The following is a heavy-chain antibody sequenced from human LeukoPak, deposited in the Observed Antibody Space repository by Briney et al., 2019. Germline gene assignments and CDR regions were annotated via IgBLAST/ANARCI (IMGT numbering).Heavy chain of an antibody. V-gene: IGHV1-2*06. CDR1: GYTFTGYY. CDR2: INPNSGGT. D-gene: IGHD3-22*01. CDR3: ARDLVQRGNYYDSSGPLDY. Sequence: ASVKVSFKASGYTFTGYYMHWVRQAPGQGLEWMGRINPNSGGTNYAQKFQGRVTMTRDTSISTAYMELSRLRSDDTAVYYCARDLVQRGNYYDSSGPLDYWGQGTLVTVSS. J-gene: IGHJ4*02.